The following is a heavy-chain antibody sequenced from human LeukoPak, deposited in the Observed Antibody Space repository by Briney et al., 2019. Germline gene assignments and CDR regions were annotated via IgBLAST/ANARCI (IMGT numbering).Heavy chain of an antibody. CDR3: ANTRPPPYRSGWSSPVVYYFDD. J-gene: IGHJ4*02. V-gene: IGHV3-23*01. D-gene: IGHD6-19*01. CDR2: IGTDDST. Sequence: GGSLRLSCAVSGFSFSSYAMSWVRQPPGKGLEWVSSIGTDDSTFYTDSVKSRFTISRDNSKNTLFLQMTSLRAEDTAVYHCANTRPPPYRSGWSSPVVYYFDDWGQGTLVTVSS. CDR1: GFSFSSYA.